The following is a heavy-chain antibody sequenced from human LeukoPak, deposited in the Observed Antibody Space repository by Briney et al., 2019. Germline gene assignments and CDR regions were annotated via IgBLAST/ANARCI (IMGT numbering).Heavy chain of an antibody. CDR1: GGSITNYY. CDR3: ARQSRSGGPGDY. V-gene: IGHV4-4*07. J-gene: IGHJ4*02. CDR2: IYSTGTT. D-gene: IGHD2-15*01. Sequence: SETLSLTCTVSGGSITNYYWSWIRQSAERGLEWIGRIYSTGTTKYNPSLESRVTMSVDTSKNQFSLKLSSVTAADTAVYYCARQSRSGGPGDYWGQGTLVTVSS.